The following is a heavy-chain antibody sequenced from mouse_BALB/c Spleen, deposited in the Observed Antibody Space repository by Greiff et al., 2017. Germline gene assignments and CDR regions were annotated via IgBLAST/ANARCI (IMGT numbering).Heavy chain of an antibody. CDR3: ARSGGYWFAD. CDR1: GYAFTNYL. D-gene: IGHD2-2*01. CDR2: INPGSGGT. J-gene: IGHJ3*01. V-gene: IGHV1-54*01. Sequence: QVQLQQSGAELVRPGTSVKVSCKASGYAFTNYLIEWVKQRPGQGLEWIGVINPGSGGTNYNEKFKGKATLTADKSSSTAYMQLSSLTSDDSAVYFCARSGGYWFADWGQGTLVTVSA.